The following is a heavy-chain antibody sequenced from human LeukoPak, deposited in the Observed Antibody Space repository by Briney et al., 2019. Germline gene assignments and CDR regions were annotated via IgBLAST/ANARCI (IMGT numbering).Heavy chain of an antibody. D-gene: IGHD3-3*01. Sequence: ASVKVSCKASGYTFTGYYMHWVRQAPGQGLEWMGWINPNSGGTNYAQKFQGRVTMTRDTSISTAYMELSRLRSDDTAVYYCARYREYDFWSGYPSGDYYMDVWGKGTTVTVSS. J-gene: IGHJ6*03. CDR2: INPNSGGT. CDR1: GYTFTGYY. V-gene: IGHV1-2*02. CDR3: ARYREYDFWSGYPSGDYYMDV.